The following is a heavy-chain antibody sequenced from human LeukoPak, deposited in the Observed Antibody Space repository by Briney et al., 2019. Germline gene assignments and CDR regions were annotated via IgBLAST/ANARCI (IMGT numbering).Heavy chain of an antibody. CDR1: GGSISSGGYY. Sequence: SQTLSLTCAVSGGSISSGGYYWSWIRQPPGKGLEWIGEINHSGSTNYNPSLKSRVTISVDTSKNQFSLKLSSVTAADTAVYYCARGSWYYDILTGYSYYFGYWGQGTLVTVSS. D-gene: IGHD3-9*01. CDR2: INHSGST. CDR3: ARGSWYYDILTGYSYYFGY. V-gene: IGHV4-30-2*01. J-gene: IGHJ4*02.